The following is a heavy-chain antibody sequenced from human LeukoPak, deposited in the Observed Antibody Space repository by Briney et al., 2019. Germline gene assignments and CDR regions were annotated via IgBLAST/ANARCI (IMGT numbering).Heavy chain of an antibody. D-gene: IGHD3-9*01. Sequence: PGGSLRLSCTASGFTFGDYAMSWVRQAPGKGLEWVGFIRSKAYGGTTEYAASVKGRFTISRDDSKSIAYLQMNSLKTEDTAVYYCTRDQGDYDILTGYFDYWGQGTLVTVSS. CDR3: TRDQGDYDILTGYFDY. V-gene: IGHV3-49*04. CDR1: GFTFGDYA. J-gene: IGHJ4*02. CDR2: IRSKAYGGTT.